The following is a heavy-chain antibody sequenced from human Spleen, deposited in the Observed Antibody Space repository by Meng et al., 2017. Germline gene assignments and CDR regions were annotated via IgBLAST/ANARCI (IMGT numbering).Heavy chain of an antibody. V-gene: IGHV4-34*01. CDR2: INHSGST. J-gene: IGHJ4*02. Sequence: QVQLRQWGAGLLKPSETLSLTCAVYGGSFSGYYWSWIRQPPGKGLEWIGEINHSGSTNYNPSLKSRVTISVDTSKNQFSLKLSSVTAADTAVYYCARVSRGWSGYYGYWGQGTLVTVSS. CDR1: GGSFSGYY. CDR3: ARVSRGWSGYYGY. D-gene: IGHD3-3*01.